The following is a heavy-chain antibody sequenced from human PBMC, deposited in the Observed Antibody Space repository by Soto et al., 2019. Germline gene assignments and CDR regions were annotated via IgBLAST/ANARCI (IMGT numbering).Heavy chain of an antibody. Sequence: ASVKVSCKASGYTFTSYYMHWVRQAPGQGLEWMGIINPSGGSTSYAQKFQGRVTMTRDTSTSTVYMELSSLRSEDTAAYYCARVGLRVVIRSGWYSGPHGMDVWGQGTTVTVSS. J-gene: IGHJ6*02. CDR3: ARVGLRVVIRSGWYSGPHGMDV. CDR1: GYTFTSYY. V-gene: IGHV1-46*01. D-gene: IGHD6-19*01. CDR2: INPSGGST.